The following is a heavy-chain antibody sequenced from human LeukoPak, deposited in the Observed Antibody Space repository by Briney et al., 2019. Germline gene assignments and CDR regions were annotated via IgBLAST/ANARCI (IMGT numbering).Heavy chain of an antibody. D-gene: IGHD6-6*01. J-gene: IGHJ5*02. CDR3: ARDQEGGSSSGWFDP. CDR2: INPNSGGT. V-gene: IGHV1-2*02. CDR1: GYTFTGYY. Sequence: ASVKVSCKASGYTFTGYYMHWVRQAPGQGLEWMGWINPNSGGTNYAQKFQGRVTMTRDTSISTAYMELSRLRSDDTAVYYCARDQEGGSSSGWFDPWGQGTLVTVSS.